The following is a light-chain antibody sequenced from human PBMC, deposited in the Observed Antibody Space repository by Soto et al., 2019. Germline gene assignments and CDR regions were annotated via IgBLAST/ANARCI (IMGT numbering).Light chain of an antibody. J-gene: IGLJ1*01. V-gene: IGLV1-44*01. CDR2: NNN. Sequence: QSVLTQPPSASGTPGQRVTISCSGSSSNIGSNTVNWYQQLPGTAPKLLIYNNNQRPSGVPDRFSGSKSGTSASLAISGRQSEDEADYYCAAWDDSLNGPVFGTGTKATVL. CDR1: SSNIGSNT. CDR3: AAWDDSLNGPV.